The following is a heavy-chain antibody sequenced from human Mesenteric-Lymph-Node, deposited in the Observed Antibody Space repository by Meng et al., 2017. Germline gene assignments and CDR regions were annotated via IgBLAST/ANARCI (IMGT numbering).Heavy chain of an antibody. CDR2: ISAYNGNT. J-gene: IGHJ5*02. CDR1: GYIFNNYG. D-gene: IGHD1-14*01. Sequence: QVQVVQSGAEVKKPGASVKVPCKASGYIFNNYGVSWVRQAPGQGPEWMGWISAYNGNTNYAQNFQGRFTMTTDTSTSTAYMELRSLRSDDTAVYYCARDLPGGTKGTWLDLWGQGTLVTVSS. CDR3: ARDLPGGTKGTWLDL. V-gene: IGHV1-18*01.